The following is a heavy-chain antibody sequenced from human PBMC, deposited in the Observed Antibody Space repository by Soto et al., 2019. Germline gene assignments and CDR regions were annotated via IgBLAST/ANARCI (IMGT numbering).Heavy chain of an antibody. Sequence: GASVKVSCKASGHTFTGYYMHWVRQAPGQGLEWMGWINPNSGGTNYAQKFQGRVTMTRDTSISTAYMELSRLRSDDTAVYYCARDWAGYSSSWPFDYWGQGTLVTVSS. CDR3: ARDWAGYSSSWPFDY. D-gene: IGHD6-13*01. V-gene: IGHV1-2*02. CDR2: INPNSGGT. CDR1: GHTFTGYY. J-gene: IGHJ4*02.